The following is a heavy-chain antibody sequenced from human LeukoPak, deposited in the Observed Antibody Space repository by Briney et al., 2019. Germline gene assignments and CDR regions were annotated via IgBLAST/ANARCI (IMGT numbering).Heavy chain of an antibody. J-gene: IGHJ5*02. CDR3: ARWAQQQLENWFDP. D-gene: IGHD6-13*01. V-gene: IGHV1-69*13. Sequence: SVKVSCKASGGTFISYSIACVRQAPGQGLEWMGGSIPIFGSPNYAQKFQGRVTITADESTSPVYMELSSLRSEDTAVYYCARWAQQQLENWFDPWGQGTLVTVSS. CDR2: SIPIFGSP. CDR1: GGTFISYS.